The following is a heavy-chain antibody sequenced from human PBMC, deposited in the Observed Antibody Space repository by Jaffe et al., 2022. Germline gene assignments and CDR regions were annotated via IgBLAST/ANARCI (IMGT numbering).Heavy chain of an antibody. CDR1: GGTFSSYA. J-gene: IGHJ4*02. V-gene: IGHV1-69*01. D-gene: IGHD5-12*01. CDR3: ASPVGSLDSGYVLEFDY. CDR2: IIPIFGTA. Sequence: QVQLVQSGAEVKKPGSSVKVSCKASGGTFSSYAISWVRQAPGQGLEWMGGIIPIFGTANYAQKFQGRVTITADESTSTAYMELSSLRSEDTAVYYCASPVGSLDSGYVLEFDYWGQGTLVTVSS.